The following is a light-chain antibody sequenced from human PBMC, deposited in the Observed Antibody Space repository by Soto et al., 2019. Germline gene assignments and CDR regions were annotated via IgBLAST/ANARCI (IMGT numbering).Light chain of an antibody. Sequence: QSVLTQPPSASGSPGQSITIPCTGTSSDVGSYNLVSWFQQHPGKVPKLLIYEGTKRPSGLSDRSSGSKSGNTASLTISGLQAEDEADYYCYSYAGENLYVFGTGTKVTVL. J-gene: IGLJ1*01. V-gene: IGLV2-23*01. CDR3: YSYAGENLYV. CDR2: EGT. CDR1: SSDVGSYNL.